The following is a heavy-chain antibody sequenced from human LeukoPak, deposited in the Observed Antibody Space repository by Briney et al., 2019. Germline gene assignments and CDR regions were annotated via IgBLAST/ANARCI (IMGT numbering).Heavy chain of an antibody. Sequence: SVKVSCKASGGTFSSYAISWVRQAPGQGLEWMGRIIPILGIANYAQKFQGRVTITADKSTSTAYMELSSLRAEDTAVYYCARDLETVRGVIPYWGQGTLVTVSS. CDR1: GGTFSSYA. CDR2: IIPILGIA. V-gene: IGHV1-69*04. D-gene: IGHD3-10*01. J-gene: IGHJ4*02. CDR3: ARDLETVRGVIPY.